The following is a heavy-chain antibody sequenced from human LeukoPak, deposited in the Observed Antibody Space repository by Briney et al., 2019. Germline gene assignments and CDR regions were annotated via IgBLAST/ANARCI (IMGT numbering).Heavy chain of an antibody. CDR2: ISIKGDTR. CDR1: GFSVRDYS. J-gene: IGHJ4*02. V-gene: IGHV3-48*02. Sequence: PGGSLRLSCAVSGFSVRDYSMNWVRQVPGKGLDWVSFISIKGDTRYYADPVKGRFTISRDNAKNSLYLQMNSLRDEDTAVYYCTRGVKEMQNYWGQGTLVTVSS. CDR3: TRGVKEMQNY. D-gene: IGHD3-22*01.